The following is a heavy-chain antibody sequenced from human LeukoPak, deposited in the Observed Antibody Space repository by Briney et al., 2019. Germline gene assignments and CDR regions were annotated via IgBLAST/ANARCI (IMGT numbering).Heavy chain of an antibody. V-gene: IGHV3-21*04. CDR2: ISSSSSYI. J-gene: IGHJ4*02. CDR1: GFTFSSYS. CDR3: ARDRPGKAGEDY. Sequence: GGSLRLSCAASGFTFSSYSMNWVRQAPGKGLEWVSSISSSSSYIYYADSVKGRFTISRDNAKNSLYLQINSLRAEDTAIYYCARDRPGKAGEDYWGQGSLVTVSS. D-gene: IGHD6-13*01.